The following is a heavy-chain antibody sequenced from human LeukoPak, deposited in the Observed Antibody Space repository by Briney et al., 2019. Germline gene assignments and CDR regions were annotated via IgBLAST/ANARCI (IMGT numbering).Heavy chain of an antibody. CDR1: GFTVSSNY. D-gene: IGHD6-19*01. Sequence: GGSLRLSCAASGFTVSSNYMSWVRQAPGKGLEWVSVIYSGGSTYYADSVKGRFTISRHNSKNTLYLQMNSLRAEDTAVYYCARSLGGIAEAATLAFCIWGPGTMVTVSS. V-gene: IGHV3-53*04. J-gene: IGHJ3*02. CDR2: IYSGGST. CDR3: ARSLGGIAEAATLAFCI.